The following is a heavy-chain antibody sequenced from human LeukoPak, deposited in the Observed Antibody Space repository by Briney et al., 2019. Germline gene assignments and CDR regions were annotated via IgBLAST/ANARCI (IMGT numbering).Heavy chain of an antibody. D-gene: IGHD3-22*01. Sequence: AASVKVSCKVSGYTLTELSMHWVRQAPGKGLEWMGGFDPEDGETIYAQKFQGRVTMTEDTSTDTAYMELSSLRSEDTAVYYCAHPYYYDSSGYYYYFDYWGQGTLVTVSS. J-gene: IGHJ4*02. CDR1: GYTLTELS. CDR3: AHPYYYDSSGYYYYFDY. V-gene: IGHV1-24*01. CDR2: FDPEDGET.